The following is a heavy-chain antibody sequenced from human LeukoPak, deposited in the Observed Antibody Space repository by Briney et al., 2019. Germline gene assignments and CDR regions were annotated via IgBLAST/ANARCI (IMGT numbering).Heavy chain of an antibody. CDR1: GGSITSHF. D-gene: IGHD3-10*01. CDR3: ARLVWLGESPGSWFDS. V-gene: IGHV4-59*11. CDR2: IHYSGST. J-gene: IGHJ5*01. Sequence: SETLSLTCTVSGGSITSHFWSWIRQPPGKGLEWIGYIHYSGSTNYNPSLKSRVTISPDTSKNQLFLKLNSVAAADTAVYYCARLVWLGESPGSWFDSWGQGTLVTVSS.